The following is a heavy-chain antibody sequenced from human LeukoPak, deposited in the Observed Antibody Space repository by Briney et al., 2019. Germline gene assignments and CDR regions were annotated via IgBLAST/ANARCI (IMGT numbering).Heavy chain of an antibody. Sequence: GGSLRLSCAASGFTVSSNYMSWVRQAPGKGLEWVSVIYSGGSTYYADSVKGRFTISRDNSKNTLYLQMNSLRAEDTAVYYCAKRGYSNYPVYYYYVDVWGKGTTVTVSS. CDR2: IYSGGST. D-gene: IGHD4-11*01. CDR3: AKRGYSNYPVYYYYVDV. J-gene: IGHJ6*03. V-gene: IGHV3-53*01. CDR1: GFTVSSNY.